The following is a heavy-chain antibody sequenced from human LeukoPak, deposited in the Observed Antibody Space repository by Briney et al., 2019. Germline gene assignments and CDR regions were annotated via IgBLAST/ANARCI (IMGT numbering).Heavy chain of an antibody. CDR1: GYSFTSYY. CDR2: IYPGDSDT. J-gene: IGHJ4*02. CDR3: ARDSSGYYYFDY. Sequence: GESLKISCKASGYSFTSYYIGWVRQMPGKGLEWMGIIYPGDSDTRYSPSFQGQVTISADKSITTAYLQWSSLKASGTAMYYCARDSSGYYYFDYWGQGTLVTVSS. V-gene: IGHV5-51*01. D-gene: IGHD3-22*01.